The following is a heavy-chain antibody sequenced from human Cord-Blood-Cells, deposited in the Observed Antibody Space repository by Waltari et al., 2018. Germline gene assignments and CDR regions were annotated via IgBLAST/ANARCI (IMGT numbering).Heavy chain of an antibody. CDR1: GGTFSSYA. D-gene: IGHD3-16*01. J-gene: IGHJ4*02. V-gene: IGHV1-69*04. CDR2: IIPILGIA. Sequence: QVQLVQSGAEVKKPGSSVQVSCKASGGTFSSYAISWVRQAPGQGLEWMGGIIPILGIANYAQKFQGRVTITADESTSTAYMELSSLRSEDTAVYYCARGSVVGYDYVWGSYYFDYWGQGTLVTVSS. CDR3: ARGSVVGYDYVWGSYYFDY.